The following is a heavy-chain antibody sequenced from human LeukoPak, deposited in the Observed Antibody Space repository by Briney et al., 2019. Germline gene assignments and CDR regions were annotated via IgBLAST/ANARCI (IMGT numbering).Heavy chain of an antibody. V-gene: IGHV3-23*01. CDR2: TSASGGSE. CDR1: GFPSRFLG. D-gene: IGHD3-16*01. J-gene: IGHJ3*01. Sequence: PGGSLRPSCTYSGFPSRFLGMSWVRQAPGKGLEWVSGTSASGGSEYYADSVRGRFTISRDTSKNVLFLQMNNLRAEDTALYYCAKALTDHQDLDAFDFWGQGAVVTVSS. CDR3: AKALTDHQDLDAFDF.